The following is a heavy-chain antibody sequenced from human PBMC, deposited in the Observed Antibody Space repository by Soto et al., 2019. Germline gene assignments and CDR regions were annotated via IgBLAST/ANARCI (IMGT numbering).Heavy chain of an antibody. CDR3: AKDSGLPRFGTLIHALDL. CDR2: ISWNSGSI. V-gene: IGHV3-9*01. CDR1: GFTFDDYA. J-gene: IGHJ3*01. D-gene: IGHD3-3*01. Sequence: GGSLRLSCAASGFTFDDYAMHWVRQAPGKGLEWVSGISWNSGSIGYADSVKGRFTISRDNAKNSLYLQLNSLRDDDAAMYYCAKDSGLPRFGTLIHALDLWGQGTMVTVSS.